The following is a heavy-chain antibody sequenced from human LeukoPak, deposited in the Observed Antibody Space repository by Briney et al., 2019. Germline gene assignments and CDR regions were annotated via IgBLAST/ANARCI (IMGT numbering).Heavy chain of an antibody. CDR1: GYTFTSYI. Sequence: ASVKVSCKASGYTFTSYIISWVRQAPGQGLEWMGWINAFNGNTDYAQRVQGRVTMTTDTSTSTAYMELRSLRSDDTAVYYCARDRHIAAAVYYYYMDVWGKGTPVTVSS. CDR3: ARDRHIAAAVYYYYMDV. D-gene: IGHD6-13*01. V-gene: IGHV1-18*01. CDR2: INAFNGNT. J-gene: IGHJ6*03.